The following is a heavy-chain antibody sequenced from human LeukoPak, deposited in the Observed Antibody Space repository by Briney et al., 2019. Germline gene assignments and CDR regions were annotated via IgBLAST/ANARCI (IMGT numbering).Heavy chain of an antibody. V-gene: IGHV3-74*01. CDR2: INSEGNST. D-gene: IGHD3-22*01. CDR1: GFTFYRYW. Sequence: PGGSLRLSCAASGFTFYRYWMHWLGQAPGEGLVWVSRINSEGNSTSYADSVKGRFTISRDNAKNTLYLQIDSLRAEDTPVYYCARAYYDSSGPYFDYWGQGTLVTVSS. J-gene: IGHJ4*02. CDR3: ARAYYDSSGPYFDY.